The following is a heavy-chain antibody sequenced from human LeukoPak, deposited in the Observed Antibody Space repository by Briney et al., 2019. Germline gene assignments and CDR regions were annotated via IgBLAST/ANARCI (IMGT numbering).Heavy chain of an antibody. Sequence: GGSLRLSCAASGFTFSSYAMHWVRQAPGKGLEWVAVISYDGSNKYYADSVKGRFTISRDNSKNTLYLQMNSLRAEDTAVYYCVRGYYDSSGYCDYWGQGTLVTVSS. CDR1: GFTFSSYA. J-gene: IGHJ4*02. CDR2: ISYDGSNK. V-gene: IGHV3-30-3*01. D-gene: IGHD3-22*01. CDR3: VRGYYDSSGYCDY.